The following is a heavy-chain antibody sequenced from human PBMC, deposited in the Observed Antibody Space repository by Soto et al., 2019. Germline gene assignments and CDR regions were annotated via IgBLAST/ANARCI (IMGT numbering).Heavy chain of an antibody. V-gene: IGHV1-69*05. CDR2: IIPIFRTP. J-gene: IGHJ3*01. Sequence: QVQVVQSGAEVRKPGSSVKVSCKVSGGTFKSYEISWVRQAPGQGLEWVGGIIPIFRTPNYAQKFQGTVTXTXAXXTSTAYMELTSLRSEDTAVDCGATSASPILSTCGVVEAFNLWGQGTLVIVSS. CDR3: ATSASPILSTCGVVEAFNL. CDR1: GGTFKSYE. D-gene: IGHD2-8*02.